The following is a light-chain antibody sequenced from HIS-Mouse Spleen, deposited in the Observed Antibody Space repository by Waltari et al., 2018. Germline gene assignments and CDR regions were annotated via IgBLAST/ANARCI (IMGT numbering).Light chain of an antibody. V-gene: IGLV2-23*01. CDR3: CSYAGSSTWV. J-gene: IGLJ3*02. Sequence: QSALTQPASVSGSPGQSITISCTGTSSDVGSYNLVSWYQQHPGKAPKLMIYEGSNRRSGVSKRFSGSKSGNTASLTIAGLQAEDEADYYCCSYAGSSTWVFGGGTKLTVL. CDR2: EGS. CDR1: SSDVGSYNL.